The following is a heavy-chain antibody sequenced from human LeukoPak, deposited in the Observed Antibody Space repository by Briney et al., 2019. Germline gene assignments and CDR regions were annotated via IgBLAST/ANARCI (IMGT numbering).Heavy chain of an antibody. D-gene: IGHD3-10*01. CDR3: AREGPRITMVRGVINWFDP. J-gene: IGHJ5*02. V-gene: IGHV1-69*06. CDR2: IIPIFGTA. Sequence: GASVKVSCKASGGTFSSYAISWVRQAPGQGLEWMGRIIPIFGTANYAQKFQGRVTITADKSTSTACLELSSLRSEDTAVYYCAREGPRITMVRGVINWFDPWGQGPRVTVSS. CDR1: GGTFSSYA.